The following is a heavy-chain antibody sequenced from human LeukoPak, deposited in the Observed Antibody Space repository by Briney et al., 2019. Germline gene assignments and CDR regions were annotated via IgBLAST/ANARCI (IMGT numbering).Heavy chain of an antibody. CDR3: ARFVSDYGDQHYFDY. Sequence: GASVKVSCKASGYTFTGYYMHWVRQAPGQGLEWMGRINPNSGGTNYAQKFQGRVTMTRDTSISTAYMELSRLRSDDTAVYYCARFVSDYGDQHYFDYWGQGTLVTVSS. V-gene: IGHV1-2*06. CDR1: GYTFTGYY. J-gene: IGHJ4*02. CDR2: INPNSGGT. D-gene: IGHD4-17*01.